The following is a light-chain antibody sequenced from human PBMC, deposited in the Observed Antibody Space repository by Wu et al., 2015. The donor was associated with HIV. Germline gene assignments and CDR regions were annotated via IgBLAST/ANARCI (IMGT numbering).Light chain of an antibody. CDR1: ESVGGD. CDR2: GAV. V-gene: IGKV3-15*01. CDR3: QQYNSYFPT. Sequence: EVVMTQSPVTLSVSPGERATLACRASESVGGDVAWYQQKPGQAPRLLIYGAVTRPTGIPARFRGSGSGTEFTLTFTSMESDDIGTYYCQQYNSYFPTFGQGTKLEI. J-gene: IGKJ2*01.